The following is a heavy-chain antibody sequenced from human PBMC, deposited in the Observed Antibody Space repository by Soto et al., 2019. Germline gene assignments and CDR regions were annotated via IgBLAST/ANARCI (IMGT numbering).Heavy chain of an antibody. D-gene: IGHD4-17*01. CDR2: IYYSGST. V-gene: IGHV4-39*01. CDR1: GGSISSSSYY. Sequence: SETLSLTCTVSGGSISSSSYYWGWIRQPPGKGLEWIGSIYYSGSTYYNPSLKSRVTISVDTSKNQFSLKLSSVTAADTAVYYCARLVYGGNPEFDYGMDVWGQGTTVTVSS. CDR3: ARLVYGGNPEFDYGMDV. J-gene: IGHJ6*02.